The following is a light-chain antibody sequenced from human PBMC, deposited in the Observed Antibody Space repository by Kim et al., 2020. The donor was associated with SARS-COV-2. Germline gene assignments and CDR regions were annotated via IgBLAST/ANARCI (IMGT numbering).Light chain of an antibody. CDR3: QHLET. J-gene: IGKJ1*01. CDR2: KAS. V-gene: IGKV1-5*03. Sequence: DIQMTQSPSTLSASVGDRVTITCRASQSISSWLAWYQQKPGKAPNLLIYKASSLESGVPSRFSGSGSGTEFTLTISSLQPDDFATYYCQHLETFGQGTKVDIK. CDR1: QSISSW.